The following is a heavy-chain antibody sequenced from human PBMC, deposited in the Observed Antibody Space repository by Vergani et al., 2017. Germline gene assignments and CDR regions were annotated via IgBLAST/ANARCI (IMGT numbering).Heavy chain of an antibody. CDR2: IYPADSDT. Sequence: EVQLVQSGAEVKKPGESLKISCKGSGYSFTSYWIGWVRQMPGKGLEWMGIIYPADSDTRYSPSFQGQVTIAADKSISTAYRQWSSLKASDTAMYYFARHRVYSYGDFDYWGPGTLVTVSS. CDR1: GYSFTSYW. J-gene: IGHJ4*02. D-gene: IGHD5-18*01. CDR3: ARHRVYSYGDFDY. V-gene: IGHV5-51*01.